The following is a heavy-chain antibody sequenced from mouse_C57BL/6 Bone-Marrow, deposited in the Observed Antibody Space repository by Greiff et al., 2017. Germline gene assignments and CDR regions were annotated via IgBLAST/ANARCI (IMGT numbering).Heavy chain of an antibody. Sequence: QVQLQQSGAELVRPGTSVKLSCKASGYTFTSYWMHWVKQRPGQGLEWIGVIDPSDSYTNYNQKFKGKATLTVDTSSSTAYMQLSSLTSEDSAVYYCAREGIYYYGRNYWGQGTTLTVAS. CDR2: IDPSDSYT. V-gene: IGHV1-59*01. CDR3: AREGIYYYGRNY. D-gene: IGHD1-1*01. J-gene: IGHJ2*01. CDR1: GYTFTSYW.